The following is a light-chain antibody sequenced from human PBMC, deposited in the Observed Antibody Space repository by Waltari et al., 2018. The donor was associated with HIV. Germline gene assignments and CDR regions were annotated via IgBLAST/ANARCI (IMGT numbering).Light chain of an antibody. Sequence: QSALTQPPSASGSPGQSVTISCPGISSDVGGYNYVSWYQHHPGKAPKLMIYEVSKRPSGVPDRFSGSKSGNTASLTVSGLQAEDEADYYCNSYVGSNNYIFGTGTKVTVL. V-gene: IGLV2-8*01. CDR1: SSDVGGYNY. J-gene: IGLJ1*01. CDR3: NSYVGSNNYI. CDR2: EVS.